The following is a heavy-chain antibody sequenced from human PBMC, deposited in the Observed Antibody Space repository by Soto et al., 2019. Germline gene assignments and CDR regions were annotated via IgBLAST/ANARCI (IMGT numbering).Heavy chain of an antibody. CDR1: GYTFTSYY. CDR2: INPSGYGT. Sequence: ASVKVSCKASGYTFTSYYMHWVRQAPGQGLEWMGIINPSGYGTSYAQKFQGRVTMTRDTSTSTFYMELRSLRSDDTAVYFCARDGVVVPSALYYFDYWSQGTLVTVSS. V-gene: IGHV1-46*01. D-gene: IGHD2-2*01. J-gene: IGHJ4*02. CDR3: ARDGVVVPSALYYFDY.